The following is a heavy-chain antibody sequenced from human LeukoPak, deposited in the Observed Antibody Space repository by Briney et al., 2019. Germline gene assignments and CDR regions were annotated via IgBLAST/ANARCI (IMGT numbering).Heavy chain of an antibody. CDR2: ISGSGGST. CDR3: AKDHGGSGWYLHWYFDL. V-gene: IGHV3-23*01. D-gene: IGHD6-19*01. J-gene: IGHJ2*01. CDR1: GFTFSSYA. Sequence: GGSLRLSCAASGFTFSSYAMSWVRQAPGKGLEWVSAISGSGGSTYYADSVKGRFTISRDNSKNTLYLQMNSLRAEDTAVYYCAKDHGGSGWYLHWYFDLWGRGTLVTVSS.